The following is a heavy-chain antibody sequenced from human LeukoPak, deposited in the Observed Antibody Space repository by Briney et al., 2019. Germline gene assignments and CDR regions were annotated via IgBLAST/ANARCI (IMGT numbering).Heavy chain of an antibody. J-gene: IGHJ3*02. V-gene: IGHV7-4-1*02. CDR1: GYTFTSYA. CDR3: ARVPQVTYYYDSSGQGIDAFDI. D-gene: IGHD3-22*01. Sequence: ASVKVSCKASGYTFTSYAMNWVRQAPGQGLEWMGWMNTNTGNPTYAQGFTGRFVFSLDTSVSTAYLQISSLKAEDTAVYYCARVPQVTYYYDSSGQGIDAFDIWGQGTMVTVSS. CDR2: MNTNTGNP.